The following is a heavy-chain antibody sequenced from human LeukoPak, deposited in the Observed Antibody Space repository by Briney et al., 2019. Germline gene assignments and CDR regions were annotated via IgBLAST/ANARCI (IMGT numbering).Heavy chain of an antibody. Sequence: PSETLSLTCAVYGGSFSGYYWSWIRQPPGKGLEWIGEINHSGSTNYNPSLKSRVTISVDTSKNQFSLKLSSVTAADTAVYYCASMGTYYYYGMDVWGQGTTVTVSS. CDR2: INHSGST. J-gene: IGHJ6*02. V-gene: IGHV4-34*01. D-gene: IGHD1-1*01. CDR1: GGSFSGYY. CDR3: ASMGTYYYYGMDV.